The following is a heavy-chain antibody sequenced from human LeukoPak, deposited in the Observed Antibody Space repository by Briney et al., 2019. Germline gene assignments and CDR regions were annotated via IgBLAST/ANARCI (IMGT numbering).Heavy chain of an antibody. J-gene: IGHJ4*02. CDR3: TASVDTAMITFDY. CDR1: GFTFSSYE. V-gene: IGHV3-15*01. Sequence: NPGGSLRLSCAASGFTFSSYEMNWVRQAPGKGLEWVGRIKSIADGGTIDYAAPVKDRFTISRNDSKNTLYLQMNSLKTEDTAVYYCTASVDTAMITFDYWGRGTLVTVSS. CDR2: IKSIADGGTI. D-gene: IGHD5-18*01.